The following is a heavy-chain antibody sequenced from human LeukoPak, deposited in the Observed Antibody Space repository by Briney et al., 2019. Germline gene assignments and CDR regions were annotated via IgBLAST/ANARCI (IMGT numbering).Heavy chain of an antibody. D-gene: IGHD3-22*01. CDR2: ISGSGGST. V-gene: IGHV3-23*01. Sequence: GGSLRLSCAASGFTFSSYAMSWVRQAPGKGLEWVSAISGSGGSTYYADSVKGRFTISRDNSKNTLYLQMNSLRAEDTAVYYCAKDPLITMIVVVLTPFDYWGQGTQVTVSS. CDR3: AKDPLITMIVVVLTPFDY. CDR1: GFTFSSYA. J-gene: IGHJ4*02.